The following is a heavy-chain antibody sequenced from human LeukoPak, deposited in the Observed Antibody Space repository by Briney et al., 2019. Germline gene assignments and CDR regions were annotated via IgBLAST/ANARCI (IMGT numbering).Heavy chain of an antibody. V-gene: IGHV4-34*01. CDR2: IHHSGST. J-gene: IGHJ5*02. Sequence: SETLSLTCAVYGGSFSGYYWSWIRQPPGKGLEWIGEIHHSGSTNYNPSLTSRVTISVDTSKNQFSLKLSSVTAADTAVYYCARGDGYNSRRFDPWGQGTLVTVSP. CDR1: GGSFSGYY. D-gene: IGHD5-24*01. CDR3: ARGDGYNSRRFDP.